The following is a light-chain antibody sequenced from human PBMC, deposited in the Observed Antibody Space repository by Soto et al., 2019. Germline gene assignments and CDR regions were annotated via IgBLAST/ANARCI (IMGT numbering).Light chain of an antibody. CDR1: SSDVGGYNY. Sequence: QSVLTQPPSASGSPGQSVTISCTGTSSDVGGYNYVSWYQQHPGKAPKLMIYDVSKRPSGVPDRFSGSKSGNTASLTVSGLQAEDEAAYYCSSYAGTLIVFGTGTKVTVL. J-gene: IGLJ1*01. CDR2: DVS. CDR3: SSYAGTLIV. V-gene: IGLV2-8*01.